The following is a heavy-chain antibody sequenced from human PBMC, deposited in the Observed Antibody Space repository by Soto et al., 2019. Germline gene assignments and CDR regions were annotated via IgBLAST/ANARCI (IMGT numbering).Heavy chain of an antibody. CDR1: GGSISSGGYS. CDR2: IYHSGST. D-gene: IGHD3-16*01. Sequence: QLQLQESGSGLVKPSQTLSLTCAVSGGSISSGGYSWSWIRQPPGKGLEWIGYIYHSGSTYYNPSLKSRVTISEDRSKNQFSLKLSSVTAADTAVYYCARERGRWGGERGWYFDLWGRGTLVTVSS. V-gene: IGHV4-30-2*01. J-gene: IGHJ2*01. CDR3: ARERGRWGGERGWYFDL.